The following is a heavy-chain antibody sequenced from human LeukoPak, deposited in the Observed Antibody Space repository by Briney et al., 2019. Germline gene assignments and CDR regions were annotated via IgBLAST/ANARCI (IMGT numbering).Heavy chain of an antibody. J-gene: IGHJ4*02. CDR1: GGSFSGYY. CDR2: ISHNENT. CDR3: ASSGSRWLIDKTYSPY. D-gene: IGHD3-22*01. V-gene: IGHV4-34*01. Sequence: NTSETLSLTCAVYGGSFSGYYWNWIRQPPGKGLEWIGEISHNENTNYSPSLKSRLTISIDTSKNQFSLKLSSVTAADTAVYYCASSGSRWLIDKTYSPYWGQGTLVTVSS.